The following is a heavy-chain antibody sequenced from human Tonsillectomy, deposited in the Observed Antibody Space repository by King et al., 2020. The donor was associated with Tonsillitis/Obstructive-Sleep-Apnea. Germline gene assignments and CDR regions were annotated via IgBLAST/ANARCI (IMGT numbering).Heavy chain of an antibody. CDR2: ISFDGSYK. J-gene: IGHJ4*02. CDR3: VRXLGXXSSGNXYYFXY. Sequence: HVQLVESGGGVVQPGRSLRLSCAASGFTFSSYAMHWVRQAPGKGLEWAAVISFDGSYKYYADSVKGRFTISRDNSKNTLYLQMNSLRAEDTAVYYCVRXLGXXSSGNXYYFXYWGQXTLVTV. CDR1: GFTFSSYA. D-gene: IGHD3-22*01. V-gene: IGHV3-30*04.